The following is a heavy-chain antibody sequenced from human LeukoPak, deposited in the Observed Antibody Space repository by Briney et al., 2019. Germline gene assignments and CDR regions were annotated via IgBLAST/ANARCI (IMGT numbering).Heavy chain of an antibody. J-gene: IGHJ3*02. CDR3: ARGISEYSSLGAFDI. CDR1: GGTFSSYA. D-gene: IGHD6-6*01. Sequence: SVKVSCKASGGTFSSYAISWVRQAPGQGLEWMGRIIPILGTANYAQKFQGRVTITADESTSTAYMELSSLRSEDTAVYYCARGISEYSSLGAFDIWGQGTMVTVSS. CDR2: IIPILGTA. V-gene: IGHV1-69*11.